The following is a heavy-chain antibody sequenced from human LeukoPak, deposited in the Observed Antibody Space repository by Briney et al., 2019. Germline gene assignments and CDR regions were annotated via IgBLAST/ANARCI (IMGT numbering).Heavy chain of an antibody. V-gene: IGHV1-2*02. D-gene: IGHD2-2*02. CDR1: GYTFTGYY. CDR2: INPNSGGT. Sequence: GASVKVSYKASGYTFTGYYMHWVRQAPGQGLEWMGWINPNSGGTNYAQKFQGRVTMTRDTSISTAYMEPSRLRSDDTAVYYCASDWGLSQLEYCSNTNCYMGAFDIWGQGTMVTVSS. J-gene: IGHJ3*02. CDR3: ASDWGLSQLEYCSNTNCYMGAFDI.